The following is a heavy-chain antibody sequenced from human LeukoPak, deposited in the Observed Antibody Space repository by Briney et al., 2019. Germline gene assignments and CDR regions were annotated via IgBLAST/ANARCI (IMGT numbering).Heavy chain of an antibody. J-gene: IGHJ6*02. CDR3: AKVSITGTTFYGMDV. CDR2: ISGSGGST. Sequence: GGSLRLSCAASGSTFSSCAMSWVRQAPGKGLEWVSAISGSGGSTYYADSVKGRFTISRDNSKNTLYLQMNSLRAEDTAVYYCAKVSITGTTFYGMDVWGQGTTVTVSS. CDR1: GSTFSSCA. D-gene: IGHD1-7*01. V-gene: IGHV3-23*01.